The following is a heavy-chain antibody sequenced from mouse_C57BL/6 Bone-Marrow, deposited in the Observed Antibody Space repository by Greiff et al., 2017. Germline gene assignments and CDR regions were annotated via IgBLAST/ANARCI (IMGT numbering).Heavy chain of an antibody. V-gene: IGHV5-6*01. CDR1: GFTFSSSG. J-gene: IGHJ4*01. CDR3: ARQRGSYDYGSSGYAMDY. D-gene: IGHD1-1*01. CDR2: ISSGGSYT. Sequence: EVQLVESGGDLVKPGGSLKLSCAASGFTFSSSGMSWVRQTPDKRLEWVATISSGGSYTYYPDSVNGRFTISRDNAKNTLYLPMSSLKSEDTAMYYCARQRGSYDYGSSGYAMDYWGQGTSVTVSS.